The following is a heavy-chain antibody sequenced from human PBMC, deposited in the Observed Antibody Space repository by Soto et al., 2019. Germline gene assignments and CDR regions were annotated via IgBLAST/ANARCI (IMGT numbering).Heavy chain of an antibody. J-gene: IGHJ5*02. V-gene: IGHV4-30-4*01. CDR3: ARDNYPVAANILSWFDP. D-gene: IGHD2-15*01. Sequence: SETLSLTCTVSGGSISSGDYYWSWIRQPPGKGLEWIGYIYYSGSTYYNPSLKSRVTISVDTSKNQFSLKLSSVTAADTAVYYCARDNYPVAANILSWFDPWGQGTLVTVSS. CDR1: GGSISSGDYY. CDR2: IYYSGST.